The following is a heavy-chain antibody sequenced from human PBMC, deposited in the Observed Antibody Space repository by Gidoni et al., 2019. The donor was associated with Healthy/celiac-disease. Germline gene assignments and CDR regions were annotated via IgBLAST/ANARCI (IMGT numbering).Heavy chain of an antibody. CDR3: ARVRPRPNIAAAGPYFDY. V-gene: IGHV4-30-2*04. CDR2: ST. D-gene: IGHD6-13*01. Sequence: STYYNPSLKSRVTIPVDTSKNQFSLKLSSVTAADTAVYYCARVRPRPNIAAAGPYFDYWGQGTLVTVSS. J-gene: IGHJ4*02.